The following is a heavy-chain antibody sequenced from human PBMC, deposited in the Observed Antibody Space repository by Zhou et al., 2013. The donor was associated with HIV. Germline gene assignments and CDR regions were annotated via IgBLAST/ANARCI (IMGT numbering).Heavy chain of an antibody. J-gene: IGHJ5*02. Sequence: QVQLVQSGAEVKKPGSSVKVSCRPAGGTFSTYAFSWVRQAPGQALQWLGGILPFVNSSHYAQNFLGRATITVDDFTTTAYLDLDNLTFDDTAIYYCARGPYDYVWGSFRYTIDLWGQGTLVTVSS. CDR2: ILPFVNSS. D-gene: IGHD3-16*02. CDR3: ARGPYDYVWGSFRYTIDL. V-gene: IGHV1-69*12. CDR1: GGTFSTYA.